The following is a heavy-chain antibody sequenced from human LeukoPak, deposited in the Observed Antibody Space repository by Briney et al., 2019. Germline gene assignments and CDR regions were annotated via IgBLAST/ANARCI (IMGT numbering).Heavy chain of an antibody. CDR1: GFTFSSYW. J-gene: IGHJ4*02. V-gene: IGHV3-7*01. CDR3: ARVYDSSGYRMYFDY. D-gene: IGHD3-22*01. CDR2: IKQDGSEK. Sequence: PGGSLRLSCAASGFTFSSYWMSWVRQAPGKGLEWVANIKQDGSEKYYVDSVKGRFTISRDNAKNSLYLQMNSLRAEDTAVYYCARVYDSSGYRMYFDYWGQGTLVTVSS.